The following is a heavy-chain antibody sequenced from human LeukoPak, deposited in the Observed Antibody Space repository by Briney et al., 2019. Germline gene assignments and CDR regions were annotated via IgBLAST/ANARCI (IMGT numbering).Heavy chain of an antibody. CDR1: GFTFSSYS. CDR2: ISSRSTYI. CDR3: ATSMAQDVDAFHI. Sequence: GGSLRLSCAASGFTFSSYSMNWVRQAPGKGLEWVSSISSRSTYIYYADSVKGRFTISRDNAKNSLYLQMNNLRAEDTAMFYCATSMAQDVDAFHIWGQGTVVTVSS. V-gene: IGHV3-21*01. J-gene: IGHJ3*02. D-gene: IGHD2-21*01.